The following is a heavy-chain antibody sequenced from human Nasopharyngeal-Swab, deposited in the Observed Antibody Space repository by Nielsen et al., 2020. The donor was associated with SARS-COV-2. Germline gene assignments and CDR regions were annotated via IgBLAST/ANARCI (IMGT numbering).Heavy chain of an antibody. CDR1: GYSFTSYW. J-gene: IGHJ6*03. V-gene: IGHV5-10-1*01. D-gene: IGHD2-15*01. CDR2: IDPSDSYT. Sequence: GGSLRLSCKGSGYSFTSYWISWVRQMPGKGLEWMGRIDPSDSYTNYSPSFQGHVTISADKSISTAYLQWSSLKASDTAMYYCARRAYCSGGSCCSPYYYYMDVWGKGTTVTVSS. CDR3: ARRAYCSGGSCCSPYYYYMDV.